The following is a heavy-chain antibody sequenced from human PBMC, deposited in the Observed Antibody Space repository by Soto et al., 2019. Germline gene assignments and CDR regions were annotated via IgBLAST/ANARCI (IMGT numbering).Heavy chain of an antibody. V-gene: IGHV4-4*02. J-gene: IGHJ4*02. CDR2: IHHSGST. CDR1: SGSIITPNW. CDR3: ARRGGGVVLAATSPFDY. D-gene: IGHD2-15*01. Sequence: QVPLQESGPRLVRPSGTLSLTCNVSSGSIITPNWWSWARQPPGRALAWSGEIHHSGSTNNNLSLRSRVTLSVDKSKNQFSLRLSSVTAADTAMYYCARRGGGVVLAATSPFDYWGQGTLVTVSS.